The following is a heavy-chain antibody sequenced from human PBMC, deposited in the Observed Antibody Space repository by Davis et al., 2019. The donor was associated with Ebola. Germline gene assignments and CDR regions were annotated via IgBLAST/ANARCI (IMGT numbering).Heavy chain of an antibody. CDR1: GFTFSGSA. CDR2: IRSKANSYAT. D-gene: IGHD2-15*01. V-gene: IGHV3-73*01. CDR3: TTVVDAAGDY. Sequence: GESLKISCAASGFTFSGSAMHWVRQASGKGLEWVGRIRSKANSYATAYAASVKGRFTISRDDSKNTAYLQMNSLKTEETAVYYCTTVVDAAGDYWGQGTLVTVSS. J-gene: IGHJ4*02.